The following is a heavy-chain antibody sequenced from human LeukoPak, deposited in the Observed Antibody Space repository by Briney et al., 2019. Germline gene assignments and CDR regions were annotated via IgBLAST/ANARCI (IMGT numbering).Heavy chain of an antibody. CDR3: ARHPSSSGLCYFDY. D-gene: IGHD6-19*01. J-gene: IGHJ4*02. V-gene: IGHV4-59*08. CDR1: GGSISTNY. CDR2: INYSGST. Sequence: PSETLSLTCTVSGGSISTNYWSWIRQPPGKGLEWIGYINYSGSTKYSPSLKSRVTISVDTSKNQFSLKVSSVTAADTAFYYCARHPSSSGLCYFDYWGQGTLVTVSS.